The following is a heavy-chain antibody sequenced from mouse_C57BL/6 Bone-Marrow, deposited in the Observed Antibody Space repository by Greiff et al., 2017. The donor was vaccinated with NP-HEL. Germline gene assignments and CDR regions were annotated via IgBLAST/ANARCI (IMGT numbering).Heavy chain of an antibody. J-gene: IGHJ2*01. V-gene: IGHV1-72*01. CDR2: IDPNSGGT. CDR1: GYTFTSYL. CDR3: ARYYYGSSSFDY. Sequence: QVQLKQPGAELVKPGASVKLSCKASGYTFTSYLMPWVKQRPGRGLEWIGRIDPNSGGTKYNEKFKSKATLTVDKPSSTAYMQLNSLTSEDSAVYYGARYYYGSSSFDYWGQGTTLTVSS. D-gene: IGHD1-1*01.